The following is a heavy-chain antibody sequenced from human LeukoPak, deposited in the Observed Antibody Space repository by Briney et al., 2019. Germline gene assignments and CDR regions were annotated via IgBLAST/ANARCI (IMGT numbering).Heavy chain of an antibody. J-gene: IGHJ5*02. CDR3: GGEFLVYNWFDP. D-gene: IGHD3-10*01. Sequence: SETLSLTCTVSGYSISSGYYWGWIRQPPGKGLEWIGSIYHSGSTYYNPSLKSRVTISVDTSKNQFSLKLSSVTAADTAVYYCGGEFLVYNWFDPWGQGTLVTVSS. CDR2: IYHSGST. CDR1: GYSISSGYY. V-gene: IGHV4-38-2*02.